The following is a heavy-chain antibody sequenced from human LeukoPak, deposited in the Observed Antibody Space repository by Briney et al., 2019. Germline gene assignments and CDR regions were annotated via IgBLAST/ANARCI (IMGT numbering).Heavy chain of an antibody. CDR1: GITFTNTY. J-gene: IGHJ4*02. V-gene: IGHV3-53*01. D-gene: IGHD5-24*01. CDR2: IYPNGNI. CDR3: ATTSLSGDGKKVGYFDY. Sequence: GGSLRLSCAVYGITFTNTYLSWVRQAPGKGLEWVSLIYPNGNIYYTDSVKGRFTISRDNSKNTVYLQMKAPRAEDTATYYCATTSLSGDGKKVGYFDYWGQGTPVTVSS.